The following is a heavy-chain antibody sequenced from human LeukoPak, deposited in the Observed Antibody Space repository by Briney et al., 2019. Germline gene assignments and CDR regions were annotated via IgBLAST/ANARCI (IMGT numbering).Heavy chain of an antibody. Sequence: GASVKISCKASGGTFSSYAISWVRQAPGQGLEWMGGIIPIFGTANYAQKFQGRVTITADESTSTAYMELSSLRSEDTAVYYCARVSSSSPYFDYWGQGTLVTVSS. CDR2: IIPIFGTA. CDR1: GGTFSSYA. V-gene: IGHV1-69*13. J-gene: IGHJ4*02. CDR3: ARVSSSSPYFDY. D-gene: IGHD6-6*01.